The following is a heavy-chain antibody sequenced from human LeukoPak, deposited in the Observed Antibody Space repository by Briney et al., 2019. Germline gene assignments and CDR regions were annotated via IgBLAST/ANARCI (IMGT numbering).Heavy chain of an antibody. CDR2: INPNSGGT. D-gene: IGHD3-9*01. CDR1: GYTFTGYY. CDR3: ARESGYFDWSDIDY. J-gene: IGHJ4*02. V-gene: IGHV1-2*02. Sequence: ASVKVSCKASGYTFTGYYMHWVRQAPGQGLEWMGWINPNSGGTNYAQKFQGRVTMTRDTSISTAYMELSRLRSDDTAVYYCARESGYFDWSDIDYWGQGILVTVSS.